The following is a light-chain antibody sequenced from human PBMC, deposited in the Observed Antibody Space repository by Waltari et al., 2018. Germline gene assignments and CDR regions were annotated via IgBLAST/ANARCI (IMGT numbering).Light chain of an antibody. Sequence: SYELTQPPSVSVSPGQTASITCSGDKLGDKYACWYQQKPGQSPVLVIYHDSKRPSGIPERFSGSNSGNTATLTISGIQAMDEADYYCQAWDSSTANVVFGGGTKLTVL. CDR2: HDS. J-gene: IGLJ2*01. V-gene: IGLV3-1*01. CDR1: KLGDKY. CDR3: QAWDSSTANVV.